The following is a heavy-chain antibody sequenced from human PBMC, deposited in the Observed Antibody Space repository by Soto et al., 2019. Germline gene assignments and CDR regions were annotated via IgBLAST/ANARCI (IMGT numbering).Heavy chain of an antibody. Sequence: QVQLVESGGGVVQPGRSLRLSCAASGFTFSSYAMHWVRQAPGKGLEWVAVISYDGSNKYYADSVKGRFTISRDNSKSTLYLQMNSLRAEDTAVYYCARDPHAVAGGYFDYWGQGTLVTVSS. CDR1: GFTFSSYA. D-gene: IGHD3-10*01. CDR3: ARDPHAVAGGYFDY. V-gene: IGHV3-30-3*01. J-gene: IGHJ4*02. CDR2: ISYDGSNK.